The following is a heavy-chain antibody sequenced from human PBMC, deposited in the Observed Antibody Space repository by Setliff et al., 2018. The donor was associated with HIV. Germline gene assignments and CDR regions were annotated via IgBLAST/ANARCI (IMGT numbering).Heavy chain of an antibody. J-gene: IGHJ1*01. CDR1: GYSISTAYY. Sequence: SETLSLTCAVSGYSISTAYYWGWIRQPPGKGLEWIGSVYHSGTTYYNPSLKSRVTISVDMSNNQFSLKVTSVTAADTAVYYCARVPTSSWYVTTQRTKEYFHHWGQGTLVTVSS. V-gene: IGHV4-38-2*01. CDR2: VYHSGTT. D-gene: IGHD6-13*01. CDR3: ARVPTSSWYVTTQRTKEYFHH.